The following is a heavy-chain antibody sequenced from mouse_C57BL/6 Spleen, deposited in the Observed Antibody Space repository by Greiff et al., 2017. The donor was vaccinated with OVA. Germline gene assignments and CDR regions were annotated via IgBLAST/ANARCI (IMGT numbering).Heavy chain of an antibody. J-gene: IGHJ4*01. CDR1: GYTFTDYE. V-gene: IGHV1-15*01. CDR2: IAPETGGT. CDR3: TRAGVYYGNSGAMDY. Sequence: QVQLQQSGAELVRPGASVTLSCKASGYTFTDYEMHWVKQTPVHGLEWIGAIAPETGGTAYNQKFKGKAILTADKSSSTAHMELRSLTSEDSAVYYCTRAGVYYGNSGAMDYWGQGTSVTVSS. D-gene: IGHD2-1*01.